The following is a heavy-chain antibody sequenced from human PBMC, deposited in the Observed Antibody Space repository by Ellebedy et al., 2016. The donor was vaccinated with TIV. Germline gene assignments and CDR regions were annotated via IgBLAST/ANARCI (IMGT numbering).Heavy chain of an antibody. D-gene: IGHD2-8*01. V-gene: IGHV3-23*01. CDR3: AKDRVSGNGVFDPFDA. CDR1: GFTFSSYA. J-gene: IGHJ3*01. Sequence: GESLKISCAASGFTFSSYAMNWVRQAPGKGLEWVSAISGGGGSTYYADSVKGRFTISRDNSDNTLFLQMNSLRADDTAIYYCAKDRVSGNGVFDPFDAWGQGTWVTVSS. CDR2: ISGGGGST.